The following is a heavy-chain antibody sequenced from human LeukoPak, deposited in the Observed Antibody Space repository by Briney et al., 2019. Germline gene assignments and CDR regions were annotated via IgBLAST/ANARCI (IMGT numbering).Heavy chain of an antibody. V-gene: IGHV7-4-1*02. Sequence: ASVKVSCKASGYTFTSYAMNWVRQAPGQGLEWMGWINTNTGNPTYAQGFTGRFVFSLDTSVSTAYLQISSLKAKDTAVYYCARSEGGGYDSYYYYYGMDVWGQGTTVTVSS. J-gene: IGHJ6*02. CDR2: INTNTGNP. CDR3: ARSEGGGYDSYYYYYGMDV. CDR1: GYTFTSYA. D-gene: IGHD5-12*01.